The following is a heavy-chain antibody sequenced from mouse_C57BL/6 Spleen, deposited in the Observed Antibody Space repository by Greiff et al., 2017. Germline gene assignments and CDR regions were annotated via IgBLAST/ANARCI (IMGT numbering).Heavy chain of an antibody. J-gene: IGHJ1*03. D-gene: IGHD1-1*01. CDR1: GYTFTDYE. CDR3: TRGYGSSYVGYFDV. CDR2: IDPETGGT. Sequence: VQLQQSGAELVRPGASVTLSCKASGYTFTDYEMHWVKQTPVHGLEWIGAIDPETGGTAYNQKFKGKAILTADKSSSTAYMELRSLTSEDSAVYYCTRGYGSSYVGYFDVWGTGTTVTVSS. V-gene: IGHV1-15*01.